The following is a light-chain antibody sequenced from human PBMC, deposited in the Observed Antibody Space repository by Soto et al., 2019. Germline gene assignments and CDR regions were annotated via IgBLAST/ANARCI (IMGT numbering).Light chain of an antibody. V-gene: IGKV1-39*01. CDR3: QQSYSTPHLT. CDR1: QRISTY. J-gene: IGKJ4*01. Sequence: DIQMTQSPSSLSASVGDTFTITCRSSQRISTYLHWYQQKPGKAPKLLIYAASSLQSGVPSRFSGSGSGTDFTLTISSLQPEDFATYYCQQSYSTPHLTFGGGTKVDIK. CDR2: AAS.